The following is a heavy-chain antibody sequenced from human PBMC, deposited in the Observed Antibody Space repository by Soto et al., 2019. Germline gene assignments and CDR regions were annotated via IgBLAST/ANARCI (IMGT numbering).Heavy chain of an antibody. CDR2: IYYSGST. V-gene: IGHV4-39*01. CDR3: ARQEEWIAAAAA. Sequence: SETLYLTCTVSGGSISSSSYYWGWIRQPPGKGLEWIGSIYYSGSTYYNPSLKSRVTISVDTSKNQFSLKLSSVTAADTAVYYCARQEEWIAAAAASGQGTLVTVSS. CDR1: GGSISSSSYY. D-gene: IGHD6-13*01. J-gene: IGHJ5*02.